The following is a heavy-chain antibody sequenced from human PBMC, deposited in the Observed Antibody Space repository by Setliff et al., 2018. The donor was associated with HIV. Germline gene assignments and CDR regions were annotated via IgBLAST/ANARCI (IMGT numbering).Heavy chain of an antibody. CDR3: ARESYGSGTYDY. J-gene: IGHJ4*02. D-gene: IGHD3-10*01. V-gene: IGHV4-39*02. Sequence: SEILSLTCSVSGESINSGTSYWNWIRQYPGKSLEWIGYYYRGSTHYNPSLKSRVTISIDTSKKQFSLRLTSVTAADSAVYYCARESYGSGTYDYWGQGTLVTVSS. CDR2: YYRGST. CDR1: GESINSGTSY.